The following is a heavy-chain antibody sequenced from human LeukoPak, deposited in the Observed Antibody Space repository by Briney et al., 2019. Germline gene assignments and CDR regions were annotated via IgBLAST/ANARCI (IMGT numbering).Heavy chain of an antibody. D-gene: IGHD6-19*01. V-gene: IGHV3-33*01. Sequence: PGRSLRLSCAASGFTFSTYGMHWVRQAPGKGLEWVAVIRYDGSNKYYADSVRGRVTISRDNSKNTLYLQMNGLRAEDTAVYYCATDGRSSGWYGFDYWGQGTLVTVSS. CDR1: GFTFSTYG. CDR3: ATDGRSSGWYGFDY. J-gene: IGHJ4*02. CDR2: IRYDGSNK.